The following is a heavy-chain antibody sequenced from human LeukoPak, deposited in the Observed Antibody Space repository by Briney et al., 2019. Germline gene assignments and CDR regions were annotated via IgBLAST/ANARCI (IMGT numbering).Heavy chain of an antibody. J-gene: IGHJ6*02. Sequence: SQTLSLTCTVSGGSISSGGYYWSWIRQPPGKGLEWIGYIYHSGSTYYNPSLKSRVTISVDRSKNQFSLKLSSVTAADTAVYYCARDQVGSVRGRYYYGMDVWGQGTTVTVSS. V-gene: IGHV4-30-2*01. CDR1: GGSISSGGYY. D-gene: IGHD3-10*02. CDR2: IYHSGST. CDR3: ARDQVGSVRGRYYYGMDV.